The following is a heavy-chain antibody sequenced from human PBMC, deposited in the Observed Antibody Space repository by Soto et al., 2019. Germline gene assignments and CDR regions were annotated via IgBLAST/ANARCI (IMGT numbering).Heavy chain of an antibody. CDR1: GASIRSNY. CDR2: MYDGGSS. J-gene: IGHJ2*01. Sequence: QVLLQESGPGLLKPSETLSLTCTVSGASIRSNYWSWVRQPPGEGLEWISYMYDGGSSNYNPSLESRVTLSVDTSDNQFSLKLTSVTAADTAVYFCARLEVGLWYFDLWGRGTLVTVS. D-gene: IGHD2-2*01. V-gene: IGHV4-59*08. CDR3: ARLEVGLWYFDL.